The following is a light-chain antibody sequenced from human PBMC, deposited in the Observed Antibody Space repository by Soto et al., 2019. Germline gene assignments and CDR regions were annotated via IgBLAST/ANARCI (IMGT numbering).Light chain of an antibody. CDR1: QSISTY. CDR2: ATS. J-gene: IGKJ1*01. CDR3: QQRQTIPWT. Sequence: DIQMTQSPSSLSASVGDRVTISCRASQSISTYLNWYQQRPGEAPNLLIYATSTLQTGVPSRFSGSGSGADFTLTIRSLQPEDFATYYCQQRQTIPWTFGQGTQVEIK. V-gene: IGKV1-39*01.